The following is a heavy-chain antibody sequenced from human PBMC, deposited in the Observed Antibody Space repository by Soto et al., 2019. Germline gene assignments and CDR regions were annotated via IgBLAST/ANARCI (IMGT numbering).Heavy chain of an antibody. Sequence: GGSLRLSCAASGFTFSSYGMHWVRQAPGKGLEWVAVISYDGSNKYYADSVKGRFTISRDNSKNTLYLQMNSLRAEDTAVYYCARGFLSYYDSSGPFAFDIWGQGTMVTVSS. V-gene: IGHV3-30*03. J-gene: IGHJ3*02. CDR2: ISYDGSNK. D-gene: IGHD3-22*01. CDR3: ARGFLSYYDSSGPFAFDI. CDR1: GFTFSSYG.